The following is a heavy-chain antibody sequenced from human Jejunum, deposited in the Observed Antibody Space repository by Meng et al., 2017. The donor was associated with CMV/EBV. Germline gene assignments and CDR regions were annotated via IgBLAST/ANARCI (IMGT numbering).Heavy chain of an antibody. J-gene: IGHJ4*02. CDR2: INPSGRST. CDR3: ARTAGMYSGGYSDY. V-gene: IGHV1-46*01. CDR1: GYTFSNYY. D-gene: IGHD3-22*01. Sequence: GYTFSNYYMHWVRQAPGQGLEWMGVINPSGRSTTYAQKFQGRVTMTRDTFTSTVYMDLSSLRSEDTALYYCARTAGMYSGGYSDYWGQGTLVTVSS.